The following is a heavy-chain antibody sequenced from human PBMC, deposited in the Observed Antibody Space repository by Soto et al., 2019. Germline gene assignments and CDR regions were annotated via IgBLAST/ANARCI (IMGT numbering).Heavy chain of an antibody. CDR3: ARELITGTTKVDY. Sequence: EVQLVESGGGLVQPGGSLRLSCAASGFTFSSYGMNWVRQAPGKGLEWVSYISSSSSTIYYADSVKGRFTISRDNAKNSLYLQMNSLRAEDTAVYYCARELITGTTKVDYWGQGTLVTVSS. J-gene: IGHJ4*02. D-gene: IGHD1-7*01. V-gene: IGHV3-48*01. CDR1: GFTFSSYG. CDR2: ISSSSSTI.